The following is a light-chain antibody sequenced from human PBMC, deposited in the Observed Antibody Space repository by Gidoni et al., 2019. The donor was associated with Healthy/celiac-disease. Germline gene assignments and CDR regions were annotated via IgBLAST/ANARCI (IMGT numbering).Light chain of an antibody. Sequence: ELVLPQSPGTLSLSPGERATLSCRASQMVSSSYLAWYQQKPGQAPRLLIYGASSRATGIPDRFSGSGSGTDFTLTLSRLEPEDFAVYYCQQYGSSHMYTFGQGTKLEIK. CDR3: QQYGSSHMYT. J-gene: IGKJ2*01. V-gene: IGKV3-20*01. CDR2: GAS. CDR1: QMVSSSY.